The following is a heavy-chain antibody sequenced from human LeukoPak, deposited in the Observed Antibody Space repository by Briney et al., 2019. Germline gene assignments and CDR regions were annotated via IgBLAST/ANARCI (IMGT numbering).Heavy chain of an antibody. CDR2: GCSYCSR. CDR3: GIAVPLYYYGMDV. D-gene: IGHD6-19*01. V-gene: IGHV3-66*01. CDR1: GVTISSSY. Sequence: SWGSLRLTCAVSGVTISSSYMSWGRHPPAKGLELVWVGCSYCSRYYSDYVNGKFSISRDNSKNTLYLQMNSLRPEDTAVYYCGIAVPLYYYGMDVWGQGPTVTVSS. J-gene: IGHJ6*02.